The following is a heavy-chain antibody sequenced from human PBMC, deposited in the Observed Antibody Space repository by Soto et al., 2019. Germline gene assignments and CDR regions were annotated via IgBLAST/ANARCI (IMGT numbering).Heavy chain of an antibody. J-gene: IGHJ5*02. D-gene: IGHD1-20*01. CDR1: GFSFSDYT. V-gene: IGHV3-21*01. Sequence: EVHLVESGGGLVKPGGSLRLTCAGSGFSFSDYTMNWVRQAPGKGLEWVSSISRGSDYIFYADTVKGRFTISRDNARNSLYLQMSSLRAEDTAVYYCAKDSGCVNNACAYDPWGQGTLVSFSS. CDR2: ISRGSDYI. CDR3: AKDSGCVNNACAYDP.